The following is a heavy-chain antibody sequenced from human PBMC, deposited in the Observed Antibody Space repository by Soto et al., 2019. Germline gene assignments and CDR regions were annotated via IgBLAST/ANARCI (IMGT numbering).Heavy chain of an antibody. Sequence: GGSLRLSCAASGFTFDDYAMHWVRQAPGKGLEWVSGISWNSGSIGYADSVKGRFTISRDNAKNSLYLQMNSLRAEDTALYYCAKDMDRYYYYYFMDVWGKGTTVTGSS. CDR1: GFTFDDYA. CDR3: AKDMDRYYYYYFMDV. J-gene: IGHJ6*03. CDR2: ISWNSGSI. V-gene: IGHV3-9*01.